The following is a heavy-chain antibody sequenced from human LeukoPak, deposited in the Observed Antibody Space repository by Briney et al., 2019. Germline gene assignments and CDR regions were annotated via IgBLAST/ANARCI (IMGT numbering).Heavy chain of an antibody. CDR2: IFYTGST. CDR1: GDPINSHD. V-gene: IGHV4-59*11. D-gene: IGHD2-8*01. J-gene: IGHJ3*01. CDR3: VRSPGLGPLM. Sequence: PAATLPIPFSGSGDPINSHDWKCRRSTPDKRLEWIGYIFYTGSTNYNPSLKSRVTISVDRSKNQVSLKLSSVTAADTAVYYGVRSPGLGPLMWGQGTMVPVSS.